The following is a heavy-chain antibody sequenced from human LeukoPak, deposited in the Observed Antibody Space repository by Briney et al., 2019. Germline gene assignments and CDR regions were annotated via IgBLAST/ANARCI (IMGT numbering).Heavy chain of an antibody. J-gene: IGHJ4*02. Sequence: GGSLRLSCAASGFTSTSYAMSWVRQAPGKGLEWVSGIGGSGSSPYYADSVKGRFTISRDLSKNTLYLQMNSLEAEDTAIYYCAKAEVQWLVLFRYFDYWGQGTLVTVSS. CDR2: IGGSGSSP. D-gene: IGHD6-19*01. CDR3: AKAEVQWLVLFRYFDY. V-gene: IGHV3-23*01. CDR1: GFTSTSYA.